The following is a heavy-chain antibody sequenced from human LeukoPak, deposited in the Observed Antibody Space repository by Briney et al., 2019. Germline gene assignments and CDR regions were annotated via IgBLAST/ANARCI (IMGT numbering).Heavy chain of an antibody. J-gene: IGHJ4*02. CDR1: GYTFTGYY. D-gene: IGHD2-2*02. V-gene: IGHV1-2*02. CDR3: AKHPDIVVVPAAIPYYYFDY. Sequence: ASVKVSCKASGYTFTGYYMHWVRQAPGQGLEWMGWINPNSGGTNYAQKFQARVTMTRDTSISTAYMELSRLRSDDTAVYYCAKHPDIVVVPAAIPYYYFDYWGQGTLVTVSS. CDR2: INPNSGGT.